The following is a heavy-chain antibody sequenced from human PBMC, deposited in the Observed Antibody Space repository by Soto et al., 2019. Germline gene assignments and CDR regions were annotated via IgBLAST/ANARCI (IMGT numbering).Heavy chain of an antibody. D-gene: IGHD3-22*01. V-gene: IGHV2-5*02. J-gene: IGHJ2*01. CDR1: GFSLSTSGVG. Sequence: QITLKESGPTLVKPTQTLTLTCTFSGFSLSTSGVGVGWIRQPPGKALEWLALIYWDDDKRYSPSLKSRLTITKDTSKNQVVLTMTNMDPVDTATYYCAHQKLRMTMIVGDWYFDLWGRGTLVTVSS. CDR2: IYWDDDK. CDR3: AHQKLRMTMIVGDWYFDL.